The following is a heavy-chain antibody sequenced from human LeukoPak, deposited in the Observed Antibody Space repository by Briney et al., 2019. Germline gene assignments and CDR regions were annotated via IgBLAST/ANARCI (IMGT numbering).Heavy chain of an antibody. CDR1: GGSISSYY. Sequence: SETLSHTCTVSGGSISSYYWSWIRQPAGKGLEWIGRIYTRGSTNYNPSLKSRVTMSVDTSRNQFSLKLSSVTAADTAVYYCARGIVPSYFDYWGQGTLVTVSS. D-gene: IGHD2-15*01. CDR3: ARGIVPSYFDY. CDR2: IYTRGST. J-gene: IGHJ4*02. V-gene: IGHV4-4*07.